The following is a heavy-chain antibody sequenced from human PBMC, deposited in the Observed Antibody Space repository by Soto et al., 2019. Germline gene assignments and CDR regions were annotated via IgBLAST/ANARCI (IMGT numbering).Heavy chain of an antibody. J-gene: IGHJ5*02. CDR1: GYSFTSYW. CDR2: IYPGDSNT. D-gene: IGHD2-2*02. CDR3: VIVLLYRGHSSCFGL. V-gene: IGHV5-51*01. Sequence: GESLKISCKGFGYSFTSYWIAWVRQMPGKGLEWMGIIYPGDSNTRYSPSFQGQVTISADKSISTAYLQWSSLKASDAAVYYCVIVLLYRGHSSCFGLSGQGIL.